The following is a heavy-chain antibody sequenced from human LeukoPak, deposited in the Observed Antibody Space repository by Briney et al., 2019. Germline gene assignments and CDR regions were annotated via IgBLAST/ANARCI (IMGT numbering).Heavy chain of an antibody. CDR1: GFTFSTYW. D-gene: IGHD3-3*01. Sequence: GGSLRLSCAASGFTFSTYWMHWVRQAPGKGLVWVSRITPDGTSTTYADSVKGRFTISRDNAKNTLYVQMNSLRAEDTAVYYCARGAFGVYAFDIWGQGTMVTVSS. CDR2: ITPDGTST. J-gene: IGHJ3*02. CDR3: ARGAFGVYAFDI. V-gene: IGHV3-74*01.